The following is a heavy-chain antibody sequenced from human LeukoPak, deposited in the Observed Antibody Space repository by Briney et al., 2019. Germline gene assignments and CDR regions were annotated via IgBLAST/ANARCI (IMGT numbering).Heavy chain of an antibody. D-gene: IGHD6-19*01. CDR3: AREGVAVAGTGYYFDY. CDR1: GGYISSGSYY. Sequence: PSETLSLTCTVSGGYISSGSYYWSWIRQPPGKGLEWIGYIYYSGSTNYNPSLKSRVTISVDTSKNQFSLKLSSVTAADTAVYYCAREGVAVAGTGYYFDYWGQGTLVTVSS. V-gene: IGHV4-61*01. CDR2: IYYSGST. J-gene: IGHJ4*02.